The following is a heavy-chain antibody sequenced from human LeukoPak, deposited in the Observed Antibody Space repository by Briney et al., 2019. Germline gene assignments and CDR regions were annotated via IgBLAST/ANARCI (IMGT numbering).Heavy chain of an antibody. D-gene: IGHD4-17*01. V-gene: IGHV3-7*01. Sequence: GGSLRLSCAASGFTFSSYGMHWVRQAPGKGLEWVANIKQDGSEKNYVDSVKGRFTISRDNAKNSLYLQMNSLRVEDTAVYYCAREIRFHSWGQGTLVTVSS. CDR2: IKQDGSEK. CDR1: GFTFSSYG. J-gene: IGHJ4*02. CDR3: AREIRFHS.